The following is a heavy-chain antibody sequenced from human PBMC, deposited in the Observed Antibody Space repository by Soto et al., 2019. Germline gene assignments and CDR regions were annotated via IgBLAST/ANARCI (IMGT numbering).Heavy chain of an antibody. CDR1: GYTFTSYG. Sequence: ASVKVSCKASGYTFTSYGISWVRQAPGQGLERMGWISAYNGNTNYAQKLQGRVTMTTDTSTSTAYMELRSLRSDDTAVYYCARIVRPHYYDSSEDAFDSWGQGTMVTIAS. D-gene: IGHD3-22*01. V-gene: IGHV1-18*01. J-gene: IGHJ3*02. CDR2: ISAYNGNT. CDR3: ARIVRPHYYDSSEDAFDS.